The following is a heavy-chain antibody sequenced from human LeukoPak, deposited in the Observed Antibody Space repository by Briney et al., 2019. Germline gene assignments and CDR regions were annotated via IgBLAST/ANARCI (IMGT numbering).Heavy chain of an antibody. D-gene: IGHD6-6*01. CDR2: IYYSGST. V-gene: IGHV4-31*03. J-gene: IGHJ6*03. CDR1: GGSISGGGYY. Sequence: SQTLSLTCTVSGGSISGGGYYWSWVRQHPGKGLEWLGYIYYSGSTYYNPSLKSRVTISVDTSKNQFSLKLSSVTAADTAVYYCARVGNIAARRDYYYYYMDVWGKGTTVTVSS. CDR3: ARVGNIAARRDYYYYYMDV.